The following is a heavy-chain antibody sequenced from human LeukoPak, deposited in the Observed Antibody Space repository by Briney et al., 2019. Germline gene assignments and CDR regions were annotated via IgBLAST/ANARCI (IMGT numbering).Heavy chain of an antibody. CDR2: ITSNGGST. V-gene: IGHV3-64*04. CDR3: AKDRLELQFYFDY. J-gene: IGHJ4*02. CDR1: GFMFSSYV. Sequence: GGSLRLSCSASGFMFSSYVMNWVRQAPGKGLEYVSAITSNGGSTYYADSVKGRFTISRDNSKNTLYLQMNSLRAEDTAVYYCAKDRLELQFYFDYWGQGTLVTVSS. D-gene: IGHD1-7*01.